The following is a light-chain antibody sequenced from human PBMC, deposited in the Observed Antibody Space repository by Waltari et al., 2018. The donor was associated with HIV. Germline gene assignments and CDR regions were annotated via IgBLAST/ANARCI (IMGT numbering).Light chain of an antibody. CDR3: AAWDDSLNGREV. CDR1: SSTRGIYS. Sequence: QSVLTQPSSALGPPGQRVTIPCSGTSSTRGIYSVTGLQQFPGTAPKLLSYSDNQRPSGVPDRISGSKSGTSASLAISGLQVEDEAEYYCAAWDDSLNGREVFGGGTKLTVL. J-gene: IGLJ2*01. V-gene: IGLV1-44*01. CDR2: SDN.